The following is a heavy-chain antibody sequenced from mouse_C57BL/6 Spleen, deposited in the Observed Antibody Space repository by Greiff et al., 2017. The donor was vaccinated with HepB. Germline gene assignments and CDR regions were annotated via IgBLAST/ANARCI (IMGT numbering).Heavy chain of an antibody. Sequence: QVQLQQSGAELVRPGTSVKLSCKASGYTFTSYWMHWVKQRPGQGLEWIGVIDPSDSYTNYNQKFKGKATLTVDTSSSTAYMQLSSLTSEDSAVYYCAREENYDYDERAWFAYWGQGTLVTVSA. CDR1: GYTFTSYW. D-gene: IGHD2-4*01. CDR2: IDPSDSYT. J-gene: IGHJ3*01. CDR3: AREENYDYDERAWFAY. V-gene: IGHV1-59*01.